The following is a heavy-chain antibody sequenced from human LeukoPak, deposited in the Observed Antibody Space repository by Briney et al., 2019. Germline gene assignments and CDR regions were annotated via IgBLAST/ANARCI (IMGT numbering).Heavy chain of an antibody. J-gene: IGHJ4*02. CDR1: GFTFSNAW. Sequence: GGSLRLSCAASGFTFSNAWMSWIRQAPGKGLEWVARIKSKTDGGTTDYAAPVRGRFTMSRDHSKNTLHLQMNSLKTADTPVHYCPTFPPPPCDIVAMPFDSWRQGTLVTVS. D-gene: IGHD5-12*01. V-gene: IGHV3-15*01. CDR3: PTFPPPPCDIVAMPFDS. CDR2: IKSKTDGGTT.